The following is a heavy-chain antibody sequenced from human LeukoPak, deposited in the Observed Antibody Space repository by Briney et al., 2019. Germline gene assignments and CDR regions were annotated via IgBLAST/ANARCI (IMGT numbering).Heavy chain of an antibody. CDR2: IYTSGST. CDR1: GGSISSYY. V-gene: IGHV4-4*07. D-gene: IGHD1-14*01. CDR3: AREGGPYRPLDY. Sequence: SETLSLTCTFSGGSISSYYWTWIRQPAGKGLEWIGHIYTSGSTNYNPFLKSRVTVSLDTSKNQFSLKLTSVTAADTAVYYCAREGGPYRPLDYSGQGILVTVSS. J-gene: IGHJ4*02.